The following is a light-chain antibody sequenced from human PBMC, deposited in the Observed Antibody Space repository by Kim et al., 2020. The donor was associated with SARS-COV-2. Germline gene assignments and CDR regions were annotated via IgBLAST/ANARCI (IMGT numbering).Light chain of an antibody. Sequence: QSALTQPRSVSGSPGQSFTISCTGTSSDVGGYNYVSWYQQHPGKAPKLMIYDVSKRPSGVPDRFSGSKSGNTASLTISGLQAEDEADYYCCSYAGSYTKVFGGGTKLTVL. J-gene: IGLJ3*02. CDR3: CSYAGSYTKV. CDR1: SSDVGGYNY. V-gene: IGLV2-11*01. CDR2: DVS.